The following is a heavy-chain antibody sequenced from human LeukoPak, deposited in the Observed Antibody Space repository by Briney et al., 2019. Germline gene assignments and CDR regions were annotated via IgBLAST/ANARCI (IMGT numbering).Heavy chain of an antibody. J-gene: IGHJ6*04. V-gene: IGHV3-48*03. Sequence: GGSLRLSCAASGFTFSGYEMNWVRQAPGEGLEWVSYISSSGSTIYYADSVKGRFTISRDNARNSLYLQMNSLRAEGTAVYYCAELGITMIGGVWGKGTTVTISS. CDR2: ISSSGSTI. D-gene: IGHD3-10*02. CDR3: AELGITMIGGV. CDR1: GFTFSGYE.